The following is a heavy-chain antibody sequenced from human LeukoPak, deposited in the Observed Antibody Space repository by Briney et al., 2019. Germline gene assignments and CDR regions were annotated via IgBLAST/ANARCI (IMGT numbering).Heavy chain of an antibody. Sequence: AGGSLRLSCAASGFTFSDSGMNWVRQAPGKGLEWLSYISSVTNTIYYADSVKGRFTISRDNAENSLYLQMNSLRAEDTALYYCARDPYYYNSGSFAAFDIWGQGTMVTVSS. CDR2: ISSVTNTI. V-gene: IGHV3-48*01. CDR1: GFTFSDSG. J-gene: IGHJ3*02. D-gene: IGHD3-10*01. CDR3: ARDPYYYNSGSFAAFDI.